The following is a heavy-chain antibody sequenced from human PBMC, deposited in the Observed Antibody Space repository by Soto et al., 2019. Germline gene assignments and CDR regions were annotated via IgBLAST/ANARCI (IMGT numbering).Heavy chain of an antibody. D-gene: IGHD6-19*01. Sequence: QVQLVQSGAEVKKPGSSVKISCKTAGGTFSSYAITWVRQDPGQGLEWMGGIIHIFGTSNYAQKFPGIVTITADESTSTAYMELSSLRSEDTAVYYCARAMYSTGLGYGMEVWGQGTAVTVSS. CDR2: IIHIFGTS. V-gene: IGHV1-69*01. CDR1: GGTFSSYA. CDR3: ARAMYSTGLGYGMEV. J-gene: IGHJ6*02.